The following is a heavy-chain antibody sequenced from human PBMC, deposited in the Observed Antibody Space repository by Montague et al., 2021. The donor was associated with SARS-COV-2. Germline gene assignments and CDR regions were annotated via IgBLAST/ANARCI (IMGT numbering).Heavy chain of an antibody. D-gene: IGHD2-15*01. CDR3: ARVVETYYYYYGTDV. V-gene: IGHV4-39*01. CDR1: GGSISSSSYY. J-gene: IGHJ6*02. CDR2: IYYSGST. Sequence: SETLSLTCTVSGGSISSSSYYWGRLRQPPGKGLEWIGSIYYSGSTYYNPSLKSRVTISVDTSKNQFSLKLSSVTAADTAVYYCARVVETYYYYYGTDVWGQGTTVTVSS.